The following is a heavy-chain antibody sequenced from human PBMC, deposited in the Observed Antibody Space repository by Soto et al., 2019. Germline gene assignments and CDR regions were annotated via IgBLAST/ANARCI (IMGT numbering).Heavy chain of an antibody. J-gene: IGHJ4*02. CDR2: VSGSGTT. CDR3: ARGGIH. D-gene: IGHD6-13*01. Sequence: GGSLRLSCVASGYTFNSHEMNWIRQTPGKRLEWISSVSGSGTTKYADSVKGRFTISRDNAHKSIYLQMNSLRVEDTGVYYCARGGIHWGQGALVTVSS. V-gene: IGHV3-48*03. CDR1: GYTFNSHE.